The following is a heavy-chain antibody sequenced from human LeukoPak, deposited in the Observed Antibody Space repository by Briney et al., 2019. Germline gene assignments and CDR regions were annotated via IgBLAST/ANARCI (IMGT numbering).Heavy chain of an antibody. CDR2: IYYSGST. Sequence: SETLSLTCTVSGGSMSSGSYSWSWIRQPPGKGLEWIGYIYYSGSTYYNPSLKSRVTISVDTSKNQFSLKLSSVTAADTAVYYCARSQDCSSTSCYVGFDYWGQGTLVTVSS. CDR1: GGSMSSGSYS. CDR3: ARSQDCSSTSCYVGFDY. V-gene: IGHV4-31*03. D-gene: IGHD2-2*01. J-gene: IGHJ4*02.